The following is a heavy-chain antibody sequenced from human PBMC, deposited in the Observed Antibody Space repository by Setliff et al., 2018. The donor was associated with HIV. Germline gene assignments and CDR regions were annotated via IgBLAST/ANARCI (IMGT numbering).Heavy chain of an antibody. CDR1: GYSISSSYW. Sequence: SETLSLTCAVSGYSISSSYWWGWIRQPPGKGLEWIGSFSPRGRTYQNASLKSRVTISVDRSKNQFSLKLISVTAADTAIYYCASTTSGVSGSYPAHAFDIWGQGTMVTVSS. CDR3: ASTTSGVSGSYPAHAFDI. J-gene: IGHJ3*02. CDR2: FSPRGRT. D-gene: IGHD3-10*01. V-gene: IGHV4-38-2*01.